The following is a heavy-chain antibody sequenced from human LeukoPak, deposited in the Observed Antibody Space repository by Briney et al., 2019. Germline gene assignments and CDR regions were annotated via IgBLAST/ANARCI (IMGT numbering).Heavy chain of an antibody. CDR2: TYYRSKWYN. V-gene: IGHV6-1*01. CDR1: GDSVSSNSAA. J-gene: IGHJ6*03. CDR3: ARDRFMGGCGGDCYLAIYYYYYMDV. D-gene: IGHD2-21*02. Sequence: SQTLSLTCAISGDSVSSNSAAWNWIRQSPSRGLEWLGRTYYRSKWYNDYAVSVKSRITINPDTSKNQFSLQLNSVTPEDTAVYYCARDRFMGGCGGDCYLAIYYYYYMDVWGKGTTVTVSS.